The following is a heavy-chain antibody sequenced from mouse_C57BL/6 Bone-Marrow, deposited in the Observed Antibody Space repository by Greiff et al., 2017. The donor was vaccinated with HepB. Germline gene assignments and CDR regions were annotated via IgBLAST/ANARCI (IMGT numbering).Heavy chain of an antibody. D-gene: IGHD1-1*01. CDR3: ARDYYYGSGYVWFAY. Sequence: LQESGAELARPGASVKLSCKASGYTFTSYGISWVKQRTGQGLEWIGEIYPRSGNTYYNEKFKGKATLTADKSSSTAYMELRSLTSEDSAVYFCARDYYYGSGYVWFAYWGQGTLVTVSA. CDR2: IYPRSGNT. V-gene: IGHV1-81*01. CDR1: GYTFTSYG. J-gene: IGHJ3*01.